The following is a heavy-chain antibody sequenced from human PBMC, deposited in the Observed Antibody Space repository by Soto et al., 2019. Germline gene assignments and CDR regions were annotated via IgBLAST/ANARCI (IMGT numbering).Heavy chain of an antibody. CDR3: ARWSMYAPRFDS. Sequence: QLQLQESGSGLVKPSQTLSLTCAVSGGSISSGDYSWSWIRQPPGKGLEWIGYIYHSGSTYYNPSLKRRATISVDRSKNQSSLKLGSVTAADTTVYFCARWSMYAPRFDSWGQGTLVTLSS. CDR1: GGSISSGDYS. V-gene: IGHV4-30-2*01. J-gene: IGHJ5*01. CDR2: IYHSGST. D-gene: IGHD2-8*01.